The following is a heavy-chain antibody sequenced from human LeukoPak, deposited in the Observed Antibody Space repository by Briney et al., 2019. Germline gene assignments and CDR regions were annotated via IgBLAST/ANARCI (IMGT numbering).Heavy chain of an antibody. V-gene: IGHV4-59*06. J-gene: IGHJ4*02. Sequence: PSETLSLTCAVYGASFSTYYWSWIRQHPGKGLEWIGYIYYSGSTYYNPSLKSRVTISVDTSKNQFSLKLSSVTAADTAVYYCAVGGADDGSGSYYLDYWGQGTLVTVSS. D-gene: IGHD3-10*01. CDR2: IYYSGST. CDR1: GASFSTYY. CDR3: AVGGADDGSGSYYLDY.